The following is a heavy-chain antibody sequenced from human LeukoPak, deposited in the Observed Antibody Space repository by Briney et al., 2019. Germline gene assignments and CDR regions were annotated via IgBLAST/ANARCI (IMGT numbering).Heavy chain of an antibody. D-gene: IGHD5-18*01. V-gene: IGHV4-59*11. Sequence: SETLSLTCTVSGGSISSHYWSWVRQPPGKGLEWIGYVLDNVRTKDNPSLNSRFTLSADTSKNQFSLRLTSVTAADTAVYYCVTIKRGNTFGFFDFWGQGILVTVSS. CDR3: VTIKRGNTFGFFDF. CDR2: VLDNVRT. CDR1: GGSISSHY. J-gene: IGHJ4*02.